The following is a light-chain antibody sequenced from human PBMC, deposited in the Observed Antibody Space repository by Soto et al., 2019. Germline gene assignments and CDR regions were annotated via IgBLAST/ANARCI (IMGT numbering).Light chain of an antibody. J-gene: IGKJ1*01. Sequence: QSPSSLSDPIGEGVTVTWRASQDSNNLLNWYQQKAGKAPQLLIHGASDWEVGIPARFSGSGSGTDFTFTISSLQPEDIAAYYCQQFAGFSSTFGQGTRV. V-gene: IGKV1-33*01. CDR1: QDSNNL. CDR3: QQFAGFSST. CDR2: GAS.